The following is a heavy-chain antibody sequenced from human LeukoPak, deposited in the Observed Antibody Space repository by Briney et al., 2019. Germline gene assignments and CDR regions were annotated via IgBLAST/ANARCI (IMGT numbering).Heavy chain of an antibody. Sequence: GGSLRLSCAASGFTFSSYNMNWVRQAPGKGLEWVSSITSSSSYIYYADSVKGRFTISRDNAKNSLYLQMDSLRAEDTTVYYCAKDQAYYYYYMDVWGKGTTVTVSS. CDR2: ITSSSSYI. CDR3: AKDQAYYYYYMDV. CDR1: GFTFSSYN. J-gene: IGHJ6*03. V-gene: IGHV3-21*04.